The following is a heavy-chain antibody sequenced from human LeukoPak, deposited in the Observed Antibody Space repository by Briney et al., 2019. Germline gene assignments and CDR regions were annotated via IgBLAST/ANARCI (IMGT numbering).Heavy chain of an antibody. CDR1: GGSMSSYY. Sequence: SETLSLTCTVSGGSMSSYYWSWIRQPPGKGLEWIGYIYYSGSTNYNPSLKSRVTISVDTSKNQFSLKLSSVTAADTAVYYCAGSTITFGGVIVRDLDYWGQGTLVTVSS. CDR2: IYYSGST. D-gene: IGHD3-16*02. CDR3: AGSTITFGGVIVRDLDY. V-gene: IGHV4-59*08. J-gene: IGHJ4*02.